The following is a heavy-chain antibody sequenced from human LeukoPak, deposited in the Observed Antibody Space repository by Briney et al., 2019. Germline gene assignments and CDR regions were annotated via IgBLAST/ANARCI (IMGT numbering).Heavy chain of an antibody. V-gene: IGHV1-18*01. Sequence: ASVKVSCKAAGYTFTIYGIGWVRHAPGQGLEWMGFISAYNGNTNYAQKLQGRVTMTTDTSTSTAYMELRSLRSDDTAVYYCARDRTGTTRYSFDYWGQGTLVTVSS. CDR1: GYTFTIYG. CDR3: ARDRTGTTRYSFDY. J-gene: IGHJ4*02. D-gene: IGHD4-11*01. CDR2: ISAYNGNT.